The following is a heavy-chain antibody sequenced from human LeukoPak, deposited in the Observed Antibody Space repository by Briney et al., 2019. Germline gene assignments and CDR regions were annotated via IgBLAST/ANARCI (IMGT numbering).Heavy chain of an antibody. CDR1: GGSISSGGYY. Sequence: SETLSLTCTVSGGSISSGGYYWSWIRQPPGKGLEWIGEINHSGSTNYNPSLKSRVTISVDTSKNQFSLKLSSVTAADTAVYYCARVVTGLDYWGQGTLVTVSS. CDR3: ARVVTGLDY. J-gene: IGHJ4*02. CDR2: INHSGST. D-gene: IGHD2-8*02. V-gene: IGHV4-39*07.